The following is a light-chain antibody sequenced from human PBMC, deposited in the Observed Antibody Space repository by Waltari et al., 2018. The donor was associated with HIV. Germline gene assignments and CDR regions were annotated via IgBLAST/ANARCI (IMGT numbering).Light chain of an antibody. V-gene: IGKV1-39*01. CDR2: AAS. J-gene: IGKJ2*01. CDR3: QQSYTNPYT. Sequence: DIQMTQSPSSLSASLGDTVTITCRASQFISRYLSWYQQTPGNAPKLLIYAASSLQRGVPSRFSGSGAGTDFTLTISCLQSEDFATYYCQQSYTNPYTFGLGTQVDIK. CDR1: QFISRY.